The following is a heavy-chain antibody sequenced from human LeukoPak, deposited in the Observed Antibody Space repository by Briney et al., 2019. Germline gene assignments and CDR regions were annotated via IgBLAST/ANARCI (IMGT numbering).Heavy chain of an antibody. V-gene: IGHV3-23*01. CDR3: AKGAASGLVDWFDP. CDR1: GFTFSNFA. D-gene: IGHD3-22*01. CDR2: ITGGYAT. Sequence: TGGSLRLSCAASGFTFSNFAMMWVRQAPGKGLEWVSSITGGYATYSADPAKGRFTTSRDNSKNIVYLQMDSLRDDDTAVYYCAKGAASGLVDWFDPWGQGTLVTVSS. J-gene: IGHJ5*02.